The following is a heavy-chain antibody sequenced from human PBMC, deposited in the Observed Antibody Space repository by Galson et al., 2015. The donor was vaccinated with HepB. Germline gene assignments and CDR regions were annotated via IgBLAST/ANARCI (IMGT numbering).Heavy chain of an antibody. CDR1: GLSFSNYS. J-gene: IGHJ4*02. CDR2: ISRSSTYI. CDR3: GSGLSTSFIDY. V-gene: IGHV3-21*01. D-gene: IGHD6-6*01. Sequence: SLRLSCAASGLSFSNYSMYWVRQAPGRGLEWLSSISRSSTYIYDADSVKGRFTISRDNAKNSLYLQMSSLRAEDTAIYYCGSGLSTSFIDYWGQGILVTVPS.